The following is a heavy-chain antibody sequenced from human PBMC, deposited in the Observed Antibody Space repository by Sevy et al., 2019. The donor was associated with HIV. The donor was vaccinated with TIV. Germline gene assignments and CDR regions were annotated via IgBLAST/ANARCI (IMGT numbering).Heavy chain of an antibody. CDR1: GFTFSDHY. J-gene: IGHJ4*02. CDR3: STHAGIAAAGRVFDY. D-gene: IGHD6-13*01. Sequence: GGSLRLSCAASGFTFSDHYMEWVRQAPGKGLEWVGRTRNKADGYTTEYAASVKGRFTISRDDSENSLYLQMNGLKTEDTAVYYCSTHAGIAAAGRVFDYWGQGSLVTVSS. V-gene: IGHV3-72*01. CDR2: TRNKADGYTT.